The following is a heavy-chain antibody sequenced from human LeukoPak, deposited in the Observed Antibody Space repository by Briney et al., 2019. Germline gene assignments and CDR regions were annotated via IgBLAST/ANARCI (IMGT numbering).Heavy chain of an antibody. CDR2: IYSGGST. J-gene: IGHJ3*02. CDR3: ARAAWTRLWFGTFDI. Sequence: GGSLRLSCAATGLTGSSNYMSWVRQAPGKGLEWVSVIYSGGSTYYADSVKGRFTISRDNSKNTLYLQMNSLRAEDTAVYYCARAAWTRLWFGTFDIWGQGTMVTVSS. CDR1: GLTGSSNY. V-gene: IGHV3-66*01. D-gene: IGHD3-10*01.